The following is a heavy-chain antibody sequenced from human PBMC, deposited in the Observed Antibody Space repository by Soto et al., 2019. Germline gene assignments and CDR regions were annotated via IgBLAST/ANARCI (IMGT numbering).Heavy chain of an antibody. CDR3: ARQNYYYGMDV. J-gene: IGHJ6*02. V-gene: IGHV4-39*01. CDR2: IYYSGST. CDR1: GGSVSSSSYY. Sequence: PSETLSLTCTVSGGSVSSSSYYWGWIRQPPGKGLEWIGSIYYSGSTYYNPSLKSRVTISVDTSKNQFSLKLSSVTAADTAVYYCARQNYYYGMDVWGQGTTVTVSS.